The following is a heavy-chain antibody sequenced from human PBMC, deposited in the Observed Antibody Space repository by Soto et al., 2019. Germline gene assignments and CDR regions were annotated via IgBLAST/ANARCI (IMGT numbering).Heavy chain of an antibody. CDR2: ISGSGGST. CDR1: GFTFRSYT. CDR3: AKPYSSGQKNFDY. D-gene: IGHD6-19*01. V-gene: IGHV3-23*01. J-gene: IGHJ4*02. Sequence: GGSLRLSCAASGFTFRSYTMNWVRQTPGKGLEWVSAISGSGGSTYYADSVKGRFTISRDNSKNTLYLQMNSLRAEDTAVYYCAKPYSSGQKNFDYWGQGTLVTVSS.